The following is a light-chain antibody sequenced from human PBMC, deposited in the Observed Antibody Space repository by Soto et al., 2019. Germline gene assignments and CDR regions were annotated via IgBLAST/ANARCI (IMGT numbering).Light chain of an antibody. CDR3: QQTNSFPFT. CDR2: GAS. J-gene: IGKJ2*01. V-gene: IGKV1-12*01. CDR1: QGVGSW. Sequence: DIQMTQSPSSVSASVGDRVTITCRASQGVGSWLAWYQQKPGKAPNLLIYGASHLHSGVPSRYSGSGSGTELTLTIRSLQPEDFATYCCQQTNSFPFTFGQGTRLDI.